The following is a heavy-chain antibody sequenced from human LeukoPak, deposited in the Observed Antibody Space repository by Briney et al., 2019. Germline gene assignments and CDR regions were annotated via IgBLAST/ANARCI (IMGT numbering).Heavy chain of an antibody. J-gene: IGHJ4*02. V-gene: IGHV3-23*01. CDR3: AKTLWGLTLLSSDH. CDR2: TSSSDAGT. D-gene: IGHD2-21*02. Sequence: GGSLRLSCAAFGFPLSSYAMSWVRQAPGKGLEWVSATSSSDAGTYHADSVRGRFTISRDNSKNTLYLHMNSLRAEDTAVYYCAKTLWGLTLLSSDHWGQGTLVTVSS. CDR1: GFPLSSYA.